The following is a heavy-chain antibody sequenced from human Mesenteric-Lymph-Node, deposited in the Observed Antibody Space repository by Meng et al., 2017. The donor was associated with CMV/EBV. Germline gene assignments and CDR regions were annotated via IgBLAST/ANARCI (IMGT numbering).Heavy chain of an antibody. Sequence: SETLSLTCAVYGGGSFSGYYWSWIRQPPGKGLEWIGEINHGGSTNYNPSLKSRVTISVDTSKSQFSLKVSSVTAADTAVYYCVTAPRYQLPVLWGQGTPVTVSS. CDR2: INHGGST. V-gene: IGHV4-34*01. J-gene: IGHJ4*02. CDR1: GGGSFSGYY. CDR3: VTAPRYQLPVL. D-gene: IGHD2-2*01.